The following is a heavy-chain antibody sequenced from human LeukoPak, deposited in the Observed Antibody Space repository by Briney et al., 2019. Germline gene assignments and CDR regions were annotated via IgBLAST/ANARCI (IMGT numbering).Heavy chain of an antibody. J-gene: IGHJ3*02. CDR2: ISGSGGRT. D-gene: IGHD1-26*01. V-gene: IGHV3-23*01. Sequence: TGGSLRLSCAASGFTFSTYAMSWVRQAPGKGLEWLSVISGSGGRTYYADSVKGRFTVSRDNSKNTLYLQMHSLRVEDTAVYYCARGESGSYYGDAFDIWGQGTMVTVSS. CDR1: GFTFSTYA. CDR3: ARGESGSYYGDAFDI.